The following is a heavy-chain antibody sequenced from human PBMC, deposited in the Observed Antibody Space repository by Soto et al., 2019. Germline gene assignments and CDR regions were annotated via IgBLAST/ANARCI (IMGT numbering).Heavy chain of an antibody. CDR3: ARVSGSYYYGMDV. V-gene: IGHV4-4*02. CDR2: IYHSGST. D-gene: IGHD1-26*01. CDR1: GGSISSSNW. J-gene: IGHJ6*02. Sequence: QVQLQESGPGLVKPSGTLSLTCAVSGGSISSSNWWSWVRQPPGKGLEWIGEIYHSGSTNYNPSLKSRGTMSVDKSKNQFSLELTSVTAADTAVYYCARVSGSYYYGMDVWGQGTTVTVSS.